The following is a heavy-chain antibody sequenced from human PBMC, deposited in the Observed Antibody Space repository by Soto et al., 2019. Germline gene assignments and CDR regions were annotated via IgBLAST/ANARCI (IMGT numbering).Heavy chain of an antibody. Sequence: QVQLQESGPGLVKPSGTLSLTCAVSGGSISSSNWWSWVRQPPGKGLEWIGEIYHSGSTNYNPSPTRRLPLSVDKSKTPFSLKLSSGTAADTAVYYCARVSGSYYYGMDVWGQGTTVTVSS. V-gene: IGHV4-4*02. J-gene: IGHJ6*02. CDR3: ARVSGSYYYGMDV. CDR1: GGSISSSNW. CDR2: IYHSGST. D-gene: IGHD1-26*01.